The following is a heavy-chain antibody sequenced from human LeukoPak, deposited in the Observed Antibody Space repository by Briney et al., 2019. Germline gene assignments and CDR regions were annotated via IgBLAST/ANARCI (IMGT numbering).Heavy chain of an antibody. CDR2: VYTRGNT. CDR3: ARGHQRSTPHDAFDV. V-gene: IGHV4-4*07. J-gene: IGHJ3*01. CDR1: GGSISSHY. D-gene: IGHD5-24*01. Sequence: KTSETLSLTCSVSGGSISSHYWSWIRQPAGKGLEWIGRVYTRGNTDYNPSLKSRLIMSVDMSKNQFSLSLSSVTAADTAVYYCARGHQRSTPHDAFDVWGPGTMVTVSS.